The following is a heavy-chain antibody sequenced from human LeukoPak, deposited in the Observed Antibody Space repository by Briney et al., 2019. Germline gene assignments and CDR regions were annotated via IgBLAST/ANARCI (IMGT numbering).Heavy chain of an antibody. CDR2: ISSSSNSI. J-gene: IGHJ4*02. Sequence: PGGSLRLSCAASGFTFSSYSMNWVRQAPVKGLEWVSYISSSSNSIYYADSVKGRFTISRDNAKNSLYLQMNSLRAEDTAVYYCARAPPAVAGTFDYWGQGTLVTVSS. CDR1: GFTFSSYS. V-gene: IGHV3-48*04. CDR3: ARAPPAVAGTFDY. D-gene: IGHD6-13*01.